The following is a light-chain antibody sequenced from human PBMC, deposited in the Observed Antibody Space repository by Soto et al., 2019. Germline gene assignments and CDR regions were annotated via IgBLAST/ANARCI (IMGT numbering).Light chain of an antibody. CDR1: QSFNIY. Sequence: EVVMTQPPATLFVSPGERATLSCRAGQSFNIYLAWYQQKPGQAPRLLIFGASSRATGIPDRFRGSGSGTDFTLTISRLEPEDFAVYYCQQYGGSPRTFGQGTKVDI. V-gene: IGKV3-20*01. J-gene: IGKJ1*01. CDR3: QQYGGSPRT. CDR2: GAS.